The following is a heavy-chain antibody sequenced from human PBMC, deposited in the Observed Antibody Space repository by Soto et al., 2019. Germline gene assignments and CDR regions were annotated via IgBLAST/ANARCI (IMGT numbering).Heavy chain of an antibody. Sequence: SETLSLTCSLSGVSIGSSSYYFGWIRQPPWKGLEWIGRLYYTGTTNYNSSLMSRVTISADKSQNQFSLRLSSVTAADTAVYYCGAYCSRTHPYGWFDPWGQRTLVIVSS. CDR3: GAYCSRTHPYGWFDP. CDR2: LYYTGTT. V-gene: IGHV4-39*01. J-gene: IGHJ5*02. D-gene: IGHD2-2*01. CDR1: GVSIGSSSYY.